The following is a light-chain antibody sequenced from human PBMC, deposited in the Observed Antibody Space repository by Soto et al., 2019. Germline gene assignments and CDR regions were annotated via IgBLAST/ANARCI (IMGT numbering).Light chain of an antibody. Sequence: QSVLTQPAAVSGSPGQSITISCTGTSGDIGSYNRVSWYQQHPGKAPKLIIYEVTDRPSGVSNRFSGSKSGNKASLTISGLQAEDEAEYYCSSYTNINARACVFGTGTKGTVL. CDR2: EVT. CDR1: SGDIGSYNR. J-gene: IGLJ1*01. CDR3: SSYTNINARACV. V-gene: IGLV2-14*01.